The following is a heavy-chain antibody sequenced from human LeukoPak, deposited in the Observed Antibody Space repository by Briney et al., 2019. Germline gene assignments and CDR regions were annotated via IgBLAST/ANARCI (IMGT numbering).Heavy chain of an antibody. D-gene: IGHD3-3*01. Sequence: SETLSLTCTVSGGSISSYYWSWIRQPPGKGLEWIGYIYYSGSTNYNPSLKSRVTISVDTSKNQFSLKLSSVTAADTAVYYCARGFTIFGVVARGYFDYWGQGTLVTVSS. CDR1: GGSISSYY. J-gene: IGHJ4*02. CDR2: IYYSGST. CDR3: ARGFTIFGVVARGYFDY. V-gene: IGHV4-59*01.